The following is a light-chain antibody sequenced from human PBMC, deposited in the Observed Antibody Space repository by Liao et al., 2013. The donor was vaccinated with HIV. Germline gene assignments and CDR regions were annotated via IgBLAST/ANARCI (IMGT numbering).Light chain of an antibody. V-gene: IGLV3-21*04. CDR2: YDS. CDR3: QVWDSISDHVL. Sequence: SYVLTQPPSVSVAPGKTARITCGGNNIGSKSVHWYQQKPGQAPVVVMYYDSDRPSGIPERFSGSNSGNTATLTISRVEAGDEADYYCQVWDSISDHVLFGGGTKLTVL. J-gene: IGLJ2*01. CDR1: NIGSKS.